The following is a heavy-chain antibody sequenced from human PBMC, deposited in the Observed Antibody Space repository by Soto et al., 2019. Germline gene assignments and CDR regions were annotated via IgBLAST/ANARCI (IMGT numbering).Heavy chain of an antibody. Sequence: GGSLRLSCAASGFTFSSYGMHWVRQAPGKGLEWVAVIWYDGSNKYYADSVKGRFTISRDNSKNTLYLQMNSLRAEDTAVYYCAREWGRIARRVFDYWGQGTLVTVSS. CDR2: IWYDGSNK. CDR3: AREWGRIARRVFDY. J-gene: IGHJ4*02. CDR1: GFTFSSYG. V-gene: IGHV3-33*01. D-gene: IGHD6-13*01.